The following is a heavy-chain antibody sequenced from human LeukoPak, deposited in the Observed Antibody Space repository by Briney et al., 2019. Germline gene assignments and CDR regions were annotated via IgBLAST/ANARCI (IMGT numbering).Heavy chain of an antibody. D-gene: IGHD1-26*01. J-gene: IGHJ4*02. CDR1: GFTFSHYW. V-gene: IGHV3-7*01. Sequence: GGSLRLSCAASGFTFSHYWMSWIRQAPGKGLEWVANINQDGTEKYYVDSVKGRFTISRDNAKNSVHLQMDSLRADDTAVYYRVRVWSGTYPASWGQGTQVTVSS. CDR3: VRVWSGTYPAS. CDR2: INQDGTEK.